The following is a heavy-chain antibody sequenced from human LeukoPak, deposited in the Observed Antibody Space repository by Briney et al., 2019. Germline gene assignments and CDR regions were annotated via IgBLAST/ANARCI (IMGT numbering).Heavy chain of an antibody. D-gene: IGHD3-22*01. Sequence: ASVKVSCKASGYTFTSYYMHWVRQAPGQGLEWMGIINPSGGSTSYAQKFQGRVTMTRDMSTSTVYMELSSLRSEDTAVYYCARADSSLYMDVWGKGTTVTVSS. CDR1: GYTFTSYY. CDR3: ARADSSLYMDV. V-gene: IGHV1-46*01. CDR2: INPSGGST. J-gene: IGHJ6*03.